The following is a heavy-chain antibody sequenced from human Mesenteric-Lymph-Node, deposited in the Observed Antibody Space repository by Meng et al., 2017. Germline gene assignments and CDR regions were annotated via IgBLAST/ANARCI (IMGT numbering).Heavy chain of an antibody. V-gene: IGHV1-69*06. CDR3: ARDRGSYYWDY. J-gene: IGHJ4*02. CDR2: IIPIFGTA. CDR1: GGTFSSYA. D-gene: IGHD1-26*01. Sequence: SVKVSCKASGGTFSSYAISWVRQAPGQGLEWMGGIIPIFGTANYAQKFQGRVTITADKSTSTAHMELSSLRSEDTAVYYCARDRGSYYWDYWGQGRLVNISS.